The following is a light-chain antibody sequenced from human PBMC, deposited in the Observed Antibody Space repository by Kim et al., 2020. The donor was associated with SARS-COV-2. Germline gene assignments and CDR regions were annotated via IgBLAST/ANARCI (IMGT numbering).Light chain of an antibody. CDR2: DNN. V-gene: IGLV1-51*01. Sequence: GQKVTISCSGSSSNIVNNYLSWYQQLPGTAPKLLIYDNNKRPSGIPDRFSGSKSGTSATLGITGLQTGDEADYYCGTWDSSLSAVVFGGGTQLTVL. CDR1: SSNIVNNY. CDR3: GTWDSSLSAVV. J-gene: IGLJ2*01.